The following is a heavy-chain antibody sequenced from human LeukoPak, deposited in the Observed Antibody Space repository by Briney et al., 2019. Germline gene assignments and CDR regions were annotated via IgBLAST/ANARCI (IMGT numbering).Heavy chain of an antibody. CDR2: IYYSGST. CDR1: GGSISSYY. J-gene: IGHJ5*02. V-gene: IGHV4-59*01. Sequence: PSETLSLTCTLSGGSISSYYWSWIRQPPGKGLEWIGYIYYSGSTNYNPSLKSRVTISVDTSKNQFSLKLSSVTAADTAVYYCARDLGYSSSRVENWFDPWGQGTLVTVSS. CDR3: ARDLGYSSSRVENWFDP. D-gene: IGHD6-13*01.